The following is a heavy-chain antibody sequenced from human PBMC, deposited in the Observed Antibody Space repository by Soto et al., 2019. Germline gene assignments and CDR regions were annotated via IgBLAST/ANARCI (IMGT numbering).Heavy chain of an antibody. Sequence: QVQLVQSGAAVNKPGSSVKVYCKASGYTDTNYVISWVRRAPGEGLVGMGGIFPKCGTTYSAPKLQDSLTITADESTTTVYMQISSLTSDDTAVYYCAAEMAFWELSVVLGQGTAATATS. J-gene: IGHJ6*02. V-gene: IGHV1-69*01. D-gene: IGHD3-16*02. CDR3: AAEMAFWELSVV. CDR2: IFPKCGTT. CDR1: GYTDTNYV.